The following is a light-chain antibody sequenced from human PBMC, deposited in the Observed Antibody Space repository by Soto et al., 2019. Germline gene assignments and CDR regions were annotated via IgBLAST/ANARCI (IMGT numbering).Light chain of an antibody. CDR2: SKN. V-gene: IGLV1-44*01. CDR3: AAWDDSLTGVV. J-gene: IGLJ2*01. Sequence: QSVLTQPPSASGTPGQRVTISCSGSSSNIGSNTVNWYQQLPGTAPKLLIYSKNQRPSGVPDRFSGSKSGTSASLAISGLQYEDEADYYCAAWDDSLTGVVFGGGTKLTVL. CDR1: SSNIGSNT.